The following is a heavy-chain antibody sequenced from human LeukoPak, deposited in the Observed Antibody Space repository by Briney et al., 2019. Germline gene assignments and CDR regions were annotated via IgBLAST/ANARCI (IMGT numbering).Heavy chain of an antibody. V-gene: IGHV4-30-2*01. D-gene: IGHD6-13*01. J-gene: IGHJ6*03. CDR1: GGSISSGGYS. Sequence: SETLSLTCAVSGGSISSGGYSWSWIRQPPGKGLEWIGYIHHSGSTYYNPSLKSRVTISVDRSKNQFSLKLSSVTAADTAVYYCARGIDLHLAATDRTPYYYYYYMDVWGKGTTVTVSS. CDR2: IHHSGST. CDR3: ARGIDLHLAATDRTPYYYYYYMDV.